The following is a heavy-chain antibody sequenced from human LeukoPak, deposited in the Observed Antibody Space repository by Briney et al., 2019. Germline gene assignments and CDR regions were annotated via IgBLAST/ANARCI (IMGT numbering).Heavy chain of an antibody. CDR1: GAALSEYY. J-gene: IGHJ4*02. D-gene: IGHD3-22*01. CDR2: VAHKGPTVYSPTLNR. Sequence: SETLSLTCAVYGAALSEYYWSWIRQSPGKGLEWIGEVAHKGPTVYSPTLNRKYNPSFKSRVTMSVDPSKNQFSLKLTSVTVADTATYFCVRQGTNSGYYLLDYWGQGHLVIVSS. V-gene: IGHV4-34*01. CDR3: VRQGTNSGYYLLDY.